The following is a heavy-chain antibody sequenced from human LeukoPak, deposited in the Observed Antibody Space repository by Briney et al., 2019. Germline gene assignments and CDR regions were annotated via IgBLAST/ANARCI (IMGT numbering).Heavy chain of an antibody. D-gene: IGHD6-6*01. CDR3: ARDKTRGSGRSSSDLHPPQLGY. V-gene: IGHV1-18*01. Sequence: ASGKVSCNASAYTFTSNGISLVRHAPGPGLEWMGWISAYNGNTNYVQALQGRVPMTTDTSTTTAYMELRILRFDDTAVYYCARDKTRGSGRSSSDLHPPQLGYWGQGTLVTVSS. CDR1: AYTFTSNG. J-gene: IGHJ4*02. CDR2: ISAYNGNT.